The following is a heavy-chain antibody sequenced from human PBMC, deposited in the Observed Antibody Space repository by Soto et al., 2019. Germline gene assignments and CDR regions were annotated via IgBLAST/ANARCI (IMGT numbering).Heavy chain of an antibody. CDR3: GAGNDY. D-gene: IGHD6-19*01. CDR1: GGSISNYY. J-gene: IGHJ4*02. Sequence: SSETLSLTCTVSGGSISNYYWNWIRQPPGRGLEWIGNMFDSGTTRYNPSLKNRVTISADTSTNKISLKVRSVTAGDTAVYYCGAGNDYWGQGTLVTVSS. V-gene: IGHV4-59*01. CDR2: MFDSGTT.